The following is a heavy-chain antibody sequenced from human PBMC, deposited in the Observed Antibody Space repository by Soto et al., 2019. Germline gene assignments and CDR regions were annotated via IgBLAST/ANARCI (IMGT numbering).Heavy chain of an antibody. Sequence: SETLSLTCTVSGGSISSGGYYWSWIRQHPGKGLEWIGYIYYSGSTYYNPSLKSRVTISVDTSKNQFSLKLSSVTAADTAVYYCARDPGGGYIHDAFDIWGQGTMDTVSS. CDR2: IYYSGST. CDR3: ARDPGGGYIHDAFDI. D-gene: IGHD5-12*01. V-gene: IGHV4-31*03. J-gene: IGHJ3*02. CDR1: GGSISSGGYY.